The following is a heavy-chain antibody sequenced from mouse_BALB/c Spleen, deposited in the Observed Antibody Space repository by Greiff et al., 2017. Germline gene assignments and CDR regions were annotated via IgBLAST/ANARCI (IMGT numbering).Heavy chain of an antibody. CDR3: ARGGYRWSFAY. CDR1: GYSITSDYA. Sequence: EVQRVESGPGLVKPSQSLSLTCTVTGYSITSDYAWNWIRQFPGNKLEWMGYISYSGSTSYNPSLKSRISITRDTSKNQFFLQLNSVTTEDTATYYCARGGYRWSFAYWGQGTLVTVSA. V-gene: IGHV3-2*02. J-gene: IGHJ3*01. D-gene: IGHD2-14*01. CDR2: ISYSGST.